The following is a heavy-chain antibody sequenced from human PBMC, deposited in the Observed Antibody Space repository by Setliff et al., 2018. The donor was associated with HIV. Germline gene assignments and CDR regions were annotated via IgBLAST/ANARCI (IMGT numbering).Heavy chain of an antibody. V-gene: IGHV3-7*03. CDR3: AKTTPSSIRSPYSYYMDV. Sequence: GGSLRLSCAASGFTFSDYYMSWIRQGPGKGLEWVANIKQDGSEKYYVDSVKGRFTISRDNSKNTLYLQMSTLRAEDTAVYYCAKTTPSSIRSPYSYYMDVWGKGTTVTVSS. J-gene: IGHJ6*03. CDR1: GFTFSDYY. D-gene: IGHD6-13*01. CDR2: IKQDGSEK.